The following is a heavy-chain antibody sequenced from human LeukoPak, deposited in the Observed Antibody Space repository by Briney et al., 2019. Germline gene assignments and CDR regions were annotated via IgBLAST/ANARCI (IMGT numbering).Heavy chain of an antibody. J-gene: IGHJ6*03. D-gene: IGHD5-12*01. V-gene: IGHV4-38-2*02. Sequence: PSETLSLTCTVSGYSISSGYYWGWIRQPPGKGLEWIGSIYHSGSTYYNPSLKSRVTISVDTSKNQFSLKLSSVTAADTAVYYCARGRERRGYSQLFPGYYYYYMDVWGKGTTVTVSS. CDR2: IYHSGST. CDR3: ARGRERRGYSQLFPGYYYYYMDV. CDR1: GYSISSGYY.